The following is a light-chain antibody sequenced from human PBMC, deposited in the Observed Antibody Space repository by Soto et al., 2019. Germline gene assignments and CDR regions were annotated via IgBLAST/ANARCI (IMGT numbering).Light chain of an antibody. V-gene: IGKV1-5*01. CDR1: QSISSW. CDR3: QQYNTVRT. J-gene: IGKJ1*01. Sequence: DIQMTQSPSTLSASVGDRVTITCRASQSISSWLVWYQQKPGKAPKLLIYDASSLESGVPSRFSGSGSGTEFTLTISSLQPDDFATYYCQQYNTVRTFGQGTKVEIK. CDR2: DAS.